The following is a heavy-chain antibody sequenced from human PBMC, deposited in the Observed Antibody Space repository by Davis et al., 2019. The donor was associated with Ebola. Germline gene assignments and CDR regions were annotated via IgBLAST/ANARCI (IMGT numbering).Heavy chain of an antibody. CDR1: AAYFSGYY. CDR2: INHSGST. D-gene: IGHD6-13*01. Sequence: MPSQTLSPTCPLSAAYFSGYYCSWIRQLPGMGLGWVGEINHSGSTNYNPSLKSRVTMSIDKSKNQFSLKLTSVTAADTAEYYCARDDAAGGLGYFDYWSQGTLVTVSS. CDR3: ARDDAAGGLGYFDY. J-gene: IGHJ4*02. V-gene: IGHV4-34*01.